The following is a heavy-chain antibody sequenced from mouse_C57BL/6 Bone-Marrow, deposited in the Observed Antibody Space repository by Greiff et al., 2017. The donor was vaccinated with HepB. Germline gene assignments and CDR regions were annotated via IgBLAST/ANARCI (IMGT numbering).Heavy chain of an antibody. CDR3: VVRQLRLTWYFDV. V-gene: IGHV10-1*01. D-gene: IGHD3-2*02. CDR2: IRSKSNNYAT. Sequence: EVMLVESGGGLVQPKGSLKLSCAASGFSFNTYAMNWVRQAPGKGLEWVARIRSKSNNYATYYADSVKDRFTISRDDSESMLYLQMNNLKTEDTDMYYCVVRQLRLTWYFDVWGTGTTVTVSS. J-gene: IGHJ1*03. CDR1: GFSFNTYA.